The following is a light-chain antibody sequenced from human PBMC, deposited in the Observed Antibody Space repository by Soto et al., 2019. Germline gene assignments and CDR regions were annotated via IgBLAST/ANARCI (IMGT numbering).Light chain of an antibody. CDR2: GAS. Sequence: EIVLTQSPATLSLSPGERAALSRGASQSVNNNFFAWYQQIPGQAPRLLIYGASSRASGIPARFSGSGSGTDFTLTISRLEPEDFAVYYCQQYGDSPYTFGQGTKLQIK. CDR1: QSVNNNF. V-gene: IGKV3-20*01. J-gene: IGKJ2*01. CDR3: QQYGDSPYT.